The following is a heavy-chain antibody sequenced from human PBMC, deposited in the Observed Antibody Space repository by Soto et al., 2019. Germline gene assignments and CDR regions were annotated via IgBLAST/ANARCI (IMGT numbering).Heavy chain of an antibody. V-gene: IGHV4-39*01. CDR3: ASQLESTPYFDY. CDR1: GGSISNSDYF. Sequence: SETLSLTCTVSGGSISNSDYFWAWMRQPPGKGLEWVGTISHTGSPRYNPSLKSRVTISVDTSKNQFSLRLPSVTAADTAVFYCASQLESTPYFDYWGRGTLVTVSS. CDR2: ISHTGSP. J-gene: IGHJ4*02. D-gene: IGHD2-21*01.